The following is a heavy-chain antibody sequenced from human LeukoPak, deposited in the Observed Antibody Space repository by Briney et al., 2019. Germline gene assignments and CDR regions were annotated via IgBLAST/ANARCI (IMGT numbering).Heavy chain of an antibody. Sequence: GGSLRLSCAASGFTFSSYAMSWVRQAPGKGLEWVSGISGGGGGTYYADSVKGRFTISRDNSRNTLYLQMNSLSAEDTAVYYCAKDLNKKGLDYGDSIDYWGQGTLVTVSS. CDR2: ISGGGGGT. V-gene: IGHV3-23*01. J-gene: IGHJ4*02. D-gene: IGHD4-17*01. CDR3: AKDLNKKGLDYGDSIDY. CDR1: GFTFSSYA.